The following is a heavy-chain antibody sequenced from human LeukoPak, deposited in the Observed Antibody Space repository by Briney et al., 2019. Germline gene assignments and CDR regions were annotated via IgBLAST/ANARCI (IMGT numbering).Heavy chain of an antibody. CDR3: ARGHQLLRQDI. D-gene: IGHD2-2*01. J-gene: IGHJ3*02. V-gene: IGHV4-30-2*01. CDR1: GGSISSGGYS. Sequence: SQTLSLTCAVSGGSISSGGYSWSWIRQPPGKGLEWIGYIYHSGSTYYNPSLKSRVTISVDRSKNQFSLKLSSVTAADTAVYYCARGHQLLRQDIWGQGTMVTVSS. CDR2: IYHSGST.